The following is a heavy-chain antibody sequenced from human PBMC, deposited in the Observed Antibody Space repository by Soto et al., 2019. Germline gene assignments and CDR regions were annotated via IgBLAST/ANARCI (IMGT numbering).Heavy chain of an antibody. D-gene: IGHD5-12*01. J-gene: IGHJ6*02. V-gene: IGHV3-33*01. CDR3: ATSVGSGAYSSPNYNGLDV. Sequence: QVQLVESGGGVVQPGRSLRLPCAASGFTFSSYGMHWVRQAPGKGLEWVAVIWYDGNNKYYADSVKSRFTISRDNSKNTLFLQANSLRSEDTAVYNCATSVGSGAYSSPNYNGLDVWGQGTTVTVSS. CDR2: IWYDGNNK. CDR1: GFTFSSYG.